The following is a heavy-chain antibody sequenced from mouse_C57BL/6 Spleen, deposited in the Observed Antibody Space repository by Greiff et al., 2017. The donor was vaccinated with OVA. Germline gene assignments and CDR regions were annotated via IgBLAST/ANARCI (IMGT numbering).Heavy chain of an antibody. D-gene: IGHD2-3*01. CDR1: GFTFSSYA. CDR2: ISDGGSYT. CDR3: ARASADGYYFWYFDV. Sequence: EVKLMESGGGLVKPGGSLKLSCAASGFTFSSYAMSWVRQTPEKRLEWVATISDGGSYTYYPDNVKGRFTISRDNAKNNLYLQMSHLKSEDTAMYYCARASADGYYFWYFDVWGTGTTVTVSS. J-gene: IGHJ1*03. V-gene: IGHV5-4*03.